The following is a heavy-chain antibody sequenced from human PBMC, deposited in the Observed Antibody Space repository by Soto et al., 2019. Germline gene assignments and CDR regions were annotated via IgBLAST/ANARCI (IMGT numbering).Heavy chain of an antibody. D-gene: IGHD3-10*01. CDR1: GFTFSSYA. CDR3: ARSGGVIITDDFDY. Sequence: GGSLRLSCAASGFTFSSYAMHWVRQAPGKGLEWVAVISYDGSNKYYADSVKGRFTISRDNSKNTLYLQMNSLRAEDTAVYYCARSGGVIITDDFDYWGQGTLVTVSS. J-gene: IGHJ4*02. V-gene: IGHV3-30-3*01. CDR2: ISYDGSNK.